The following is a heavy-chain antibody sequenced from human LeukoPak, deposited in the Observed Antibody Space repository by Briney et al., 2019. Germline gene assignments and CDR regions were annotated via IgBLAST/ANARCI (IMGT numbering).Heavy chain of an antibody. D-gene: IGHD6-13*01. CDR3: ASFWLRIAAAYTG. Sequence: PSETLSLTCAVYGGSFSGYYWSWIRQPPGKGLEWIGEINHSGSTNYNPSLKSRVTISVDTSKNQFSLKLSSVTAADTAVYYCASFWLRIAAAYTGWGQGTLVTVSS. V-gene: IGHV4-34*01. CDR1: GGSFSGYY. J-gene: IGHJ4*02. CDR2: INHSGST.